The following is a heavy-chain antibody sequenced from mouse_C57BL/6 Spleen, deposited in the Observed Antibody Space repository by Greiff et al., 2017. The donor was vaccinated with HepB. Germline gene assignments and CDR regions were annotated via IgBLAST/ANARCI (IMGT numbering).Heavy chain of an antibody. V-gene: IGHV1-55*01. Sequence: QVQLQQSGAELVKPGASVKMSCKASGYTFTSYWITWVKQRPGQGLEWIGDIYPGSGSTNYNEKFKSKATLTVDTSSSTAYMQLSSLTSEDSAVYYCAREGDYDYDYAMDYWGQGTSVTVSS. D-gene: IGHD2-4*01. J-gene: IGHJ4*01. CDR1: GYTFTSYW. CDR2: IYPGSGST. CDR3: AREGDYDYDYAMDY.